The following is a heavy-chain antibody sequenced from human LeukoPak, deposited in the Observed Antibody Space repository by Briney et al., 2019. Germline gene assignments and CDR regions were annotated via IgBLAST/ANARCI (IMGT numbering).Heavy chain of an antibody. V-gene: IGHV4-39*01. CDR2: IYYSGST. CDR1: GGSISSGSYY. Sequence: SETLSLTCTVSGGSISSGSYYWGWIRQPPGKGLEWIGSIYYSGSTYYNPSLKSRVTISVDTSKNQFSLKLSSVTAADTAVYYCATSRGYFDYWGQGTLVTVSS. CDR3: ATSRGYFDY. J-gene: IGHJ4*02.